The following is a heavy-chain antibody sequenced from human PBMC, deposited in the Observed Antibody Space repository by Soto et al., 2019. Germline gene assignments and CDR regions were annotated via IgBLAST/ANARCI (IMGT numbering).Heavy chain of an antibody. J-gene: IGHJ2*01. CDR1: GYTFTGYY. V-gene: IGHV3-30-3*01. CDR3: ARDYYYDSSGYYSPNWYFDL. Sequence: SCKASGYTFTGYYMHWVRQAPGKGLEWVAVISYDGSNKYYADSVKGRFTISRDNSKNTLYLQMNSLRAEDTAVYYCARDYYYDSSGYYSPNWYFDLWG. CDR2: ISYDGSNK. D-gene: IGHD3-22*01.